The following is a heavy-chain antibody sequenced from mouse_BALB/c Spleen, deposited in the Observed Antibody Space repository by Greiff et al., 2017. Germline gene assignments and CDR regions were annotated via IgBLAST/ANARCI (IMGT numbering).Heavy chain of an antibody. CDR3: TRGDGYGPWFAY. CDR2: IRLKSNNYAT. D-gene: IGHD2-3*01. CDR1: GFTFSNYW. J-gene: IGHJ3*01. Sequence: EVQVVESGGGLVQPGGSMKLSCVASGFTFSNYWMNWVRQSPEKGLEWVAEIRLKSNNYATHYAESVKGRFTISRDDSKSSVYLQMNNLRAEDTGIYYCTRGDGYGPWFAYWGQGTLVTVSA. V-gene: IGHV6-6*02.